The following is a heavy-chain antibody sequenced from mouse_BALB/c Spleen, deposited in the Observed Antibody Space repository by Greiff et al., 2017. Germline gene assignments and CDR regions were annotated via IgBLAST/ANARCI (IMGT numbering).Heavy chain of an antibody. Sequence: EVQLQQSGAELVRSGASVKLSCTASGFNIKDYYMHWVKQRPEQGLEWIGWIDPENGDTEYAPKFQGKATMTADTSSNTAYLQLNSLTSEDTAVYYCNAYSTATGYFDVWGAGTTVTVSS. D-gene: IGHD1-2*01. CDR1: GFNIKDYY. CDR2: IDPENGDT. CDR3: NAYSTATGYFDV. V-gene: IGHV14-4*02. J-gene: IGHJ1*01.